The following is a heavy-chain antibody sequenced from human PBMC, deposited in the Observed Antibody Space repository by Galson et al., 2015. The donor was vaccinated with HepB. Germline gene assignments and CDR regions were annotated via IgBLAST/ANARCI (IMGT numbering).Heavy chain of an antibody. D-gene: IGHD3-22*01. Sequence: SLRLSCAASGFTFSDYYMSWIRRAPGKGLEWVSYISSSSSYTNYADSVKGRFTVSRDNAKNSLYLQMNSLRAEDTAVYYCARECYDSSGYCACDIWGQGTMVTVSS. CDR3: ARECYDSSGYCACDI. CDR1: GFTFSDYY. J-gene: IGHJ3*02. CDR2: ISSSSSYT. V-gene: IGHV3-11*06.